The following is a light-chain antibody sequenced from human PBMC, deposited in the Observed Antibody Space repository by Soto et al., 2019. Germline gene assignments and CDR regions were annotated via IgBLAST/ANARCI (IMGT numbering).Light chain of an antibody. CDR1: QDISNY. V-gene: IGKV1-33*01. Sequence: DIQMTQSPSSLSASVGDRVTFTCQASQDISNYLSWYQHKVGKAPKPLVSDVSDLESGVPGRFSARRFGRHISLTITGLQRDDFATYYCQQYDSLPLTFGQGTRL. CDR3: QQYDSLPLT. CDR2: DVS. J-gene: IGKJ5*01.